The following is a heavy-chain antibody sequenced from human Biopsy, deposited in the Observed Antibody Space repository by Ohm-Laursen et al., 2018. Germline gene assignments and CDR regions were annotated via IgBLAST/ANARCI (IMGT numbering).Heavy chain of an antibody. CDR3: ATPFQYYDSWGGYPPFDH. Sequence: ASVKVSCKASGYIFNNYDISWVRQAPGEGLEWMGGIIAVSGLVNYAPKFQGRVSITADKSTTTAYMELSNLKSEDTAVYYCATPFQYYDSWGGYPPFDHWGQGTLVTVSS. J-gene: IGHJ4*02. V-gene: IGHV1-69*10. CDR2: IIAVSGLV. D-gene: IGHD3-3*01. CDR1: GYIFNNYD.